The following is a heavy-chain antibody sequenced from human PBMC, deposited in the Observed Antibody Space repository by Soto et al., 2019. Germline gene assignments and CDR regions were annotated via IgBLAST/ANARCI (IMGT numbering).Heavy chain of an antibody. CDR2: ISAYNGNT. Sequence: QVQLVQSGAEVKKPGASVKVSCKASGYTFTSYGISWVRQAPGQGLEWMGWISAYNGNTNYAQKLQGRVTMTTDTSTSQGYMELRRMRSADTAVYYCAGGDGTTGTAKAKDHWGQGTLVTVSS. CDR1: GYTFTSYG. CDR3: AGGDGTTGTAKAKDH. V-gene: IGHV1-18*01. D-gene: IGHD1-1*01. J-gene: IGHJ4*02.